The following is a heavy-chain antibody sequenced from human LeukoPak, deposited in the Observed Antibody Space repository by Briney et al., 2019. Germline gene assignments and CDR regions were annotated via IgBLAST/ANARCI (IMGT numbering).Heavy chain of an antibody. V-gene: IGHV4-4*02. D-gene: IGHD3-10*01. CDR1: GGSINTSNW. J-gene: IGHJ5*02. CDR3: ARGLGPYNWFDP. Sequence: SGTLSLTCVVSGGSINTSNWWSWVRQPPGKGLEWIGSIYHSGSTYYNPSLKSRVTISVDTSKNQFSLKLSSVTAADTAVYYCARGLGPYNWFDPWGQGTLVAVSS. CDR2: IYHSGST.